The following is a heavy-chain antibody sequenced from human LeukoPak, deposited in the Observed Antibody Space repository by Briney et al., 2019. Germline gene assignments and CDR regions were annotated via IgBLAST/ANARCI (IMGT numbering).Heavy chain of an antibody. CDR3: ARIRDGYNDAYDI. D-gene: IGHD5-24*01. V-gene: IGHV1-46*01. Sequence: ASVKVSCKASGYTFTKSYIHWVRQAPGQRLEWMGLINPGGDNTDYAQKFQGRVTMTSDTSARTVYMELSSLRSEDTAIYYCARIRDGYNDAYDIWGQGTVVTVPS. CDR1: GYTFTKSY. J-gene: IGHJ3*02. CDR2: INPGGDNT.